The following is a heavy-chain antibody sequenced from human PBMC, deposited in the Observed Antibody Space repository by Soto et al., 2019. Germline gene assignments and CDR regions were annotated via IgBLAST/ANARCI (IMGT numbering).Heavy chain of an antibody. CDR1: GYTFTTSW. D-gene: IGHD1-26*01. CDR2: IYPGDSDT. V-gene: IGHV5-51*01. J-gene: IGHJ4*02. CDR3: ARLARTFYGTTTLSPSGYFDY. Sequence: PGESLKISCKGSGYTFTTSWIGWVRQMPGKGLEWMGIIYPGDSDTRYSPSFQGQVTISTDNSISTAYLQWRSLRASDTAMYYCARLARTFYGTTTLSPSGYFDYWGQGTLVTVSS.